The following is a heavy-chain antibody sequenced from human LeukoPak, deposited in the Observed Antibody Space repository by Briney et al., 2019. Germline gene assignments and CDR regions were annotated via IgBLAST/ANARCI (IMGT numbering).Heavy chain of an antibody. J-gene: IGHJ3*02. Sequence: GGSLRLSCAASGFTFDDYGMSWDRQAPGKGLEWVSGINWNGGSTGYADSVKGRFTISRDNAKNSLYLQMSSLRAEDTALYYCARDDSSGLDAFDIWGQGTMVTVSS. D-gene: IGHD3-22*01. CDR3: ARDDSSGLDAFDI. CDR1: GFTFDDYG. CDR2: INWNGGST. V-gene: IGHV3-20*04.